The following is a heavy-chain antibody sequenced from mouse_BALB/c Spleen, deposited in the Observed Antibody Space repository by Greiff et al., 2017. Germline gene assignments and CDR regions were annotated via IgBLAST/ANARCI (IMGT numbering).Heavy chain of an antibody. CDR1: GYTFTSYY. J-gene: IGHJ4*01. D-gene: IGHD2-3*01. CDR3: ARWDGYYERAMDY. Sequence: QVQLKQSGPELVKPGASVRISCKASGYTFTSYYIHWVKQRPGQGLEWIGWIYPGNVNTKYNEKFKGKATLTADKSSSTAYMQLSSLTSEDSAVYFCARWDGYYERAMDYWGQGTSVTVSS. CDR2: IYPGNVNT. V-gene: IGHV1S56*01.